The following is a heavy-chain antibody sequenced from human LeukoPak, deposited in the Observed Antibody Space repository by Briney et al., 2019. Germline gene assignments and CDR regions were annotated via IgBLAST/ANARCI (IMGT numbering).Heavy chain of an antibody. CDR3: TTEYYDSSGYYWYRSYYFDY. CDR2: INPNSGGT. Sequence: GASVKVSCKASGYTFTGYYMHWVRQAPGHGLEWMGWINPNSGGTNYAQKFQGRVTMTRDTSISTAYMELSRLRSDDTAVYYCTTEYYDSSGYYWYRSYYFDYWGQGTLVTVSS. CDR1: GYTFTGYY. J-gene: IGHJ4*02. V-gene: IGHV1-2*02. D-gene: IGHD3-22*01.